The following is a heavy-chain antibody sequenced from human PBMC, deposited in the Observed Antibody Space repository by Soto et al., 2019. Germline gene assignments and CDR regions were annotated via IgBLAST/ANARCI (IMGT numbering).Heavy chain of an antibody. CDR3: ARLAAIHDAFDI. D-gene: IGHD6-25*01. V-gene: IGHV4-59*08. CDR2: IYYSGST. J-gene: IGHJ3*02. CDR1: GGSISSYY. Sequence: QVQLQESGPGLVKPSETLSLTCTVSGGSISSYYWSWVRQTPGKGLEWIGYIYYSGSTNYNPPLKNRVTISVYTSKNHFSLKLSSVTAADTAVYYCARLAAIHDAFDIWGQGTMVTVSS.